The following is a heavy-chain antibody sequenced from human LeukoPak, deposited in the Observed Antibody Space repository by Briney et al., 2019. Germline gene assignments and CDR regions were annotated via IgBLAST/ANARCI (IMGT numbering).Heavy chain of an antibody. CDR2: ISDSGGTT. Sequence: GGSLRLSCAASGFTFSGSAIHWVRQAPGRGLEWVATISDSGGTTYYADSVKGRLTISRDNSKNTLYLQMNSLSPEDTAVYYCARRPGGLYYFDYWGQGVLVTVSS. CDR3: ARRPGGLYYFDY. J-gene: IGHJ4*02. D-gene: IGHD3-16*01. V-gene: IGHV3-23*01. CDR1: GFTFSGSA.